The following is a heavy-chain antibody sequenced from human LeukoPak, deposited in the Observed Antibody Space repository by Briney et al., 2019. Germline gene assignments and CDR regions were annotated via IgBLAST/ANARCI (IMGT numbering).Heavy chain of an antibody. D-gene: IGHD4-23*01. CDR3: AGDQGYGGNEGYDY. J-gene: IGHJ4*02. CDR1: GGSIRSYY. CDR2: IYYSGNT. V-gene: IGHV4-59*01. Sequence: SETLSLICTVSGGSIRSYYWSWIRQPPGKGLEWIGNIYYSGNTNYNPSLTSRVTISAETSTNQFSPKLSSVTAADTPVYYCAGDQGYGGNEGYDYWGQGTLVTVSS.